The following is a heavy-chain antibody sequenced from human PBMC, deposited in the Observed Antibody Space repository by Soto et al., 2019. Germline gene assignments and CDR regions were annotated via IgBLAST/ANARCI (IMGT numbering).Heavy chain of an antibody. CDR2: ISGSGGST. D-gene: IGHD2-2*01. V-gene: IGHV3-23*01. CDR1: GFTFSSYA. Sequence: GGSLRLSCAASGFTFSSYAMSWVRQAPGKGLEWVSAISGSGGSTYYAGSVKGRFTISRDNSKNTLYLQMNSLRAEDTAVYYCAKDSSLHVRGLSDAFDIWGQGTMVTVSS. J-gene: IGHJ3*02. CDR3: AKDSSLHVRGLSDAFDI.